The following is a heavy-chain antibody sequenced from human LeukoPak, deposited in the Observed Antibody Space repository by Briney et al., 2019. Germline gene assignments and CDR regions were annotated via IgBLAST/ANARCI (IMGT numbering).Heavy chain of an antibody. D-gene: IGHD3-10*01. CDR2: ISSSSSYI. Sequence: GGSLRLSCAASGFPFSSYSMNWVRQAPGKGLEWVSSISSSSSYIYYADSVKGRFTISRDNAKNSLYLQMNSLRAEDTAVYYCARGGSVLFSWGEIDYWGQGTLVTVSS. CDR1: GFPFSSYS. J-gene: IGHJ4*02. CDR3: ARGGSVLFSWGEIDY. V-gene: IGHV3-21*01.